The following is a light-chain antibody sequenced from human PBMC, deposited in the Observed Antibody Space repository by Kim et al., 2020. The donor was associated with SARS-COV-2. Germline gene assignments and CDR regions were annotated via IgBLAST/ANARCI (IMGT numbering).Light chain of an antibody. J-gene: IGKJ1*01. V-gene: IGKV3-20*01. CDR2: GAS. CDR1: QSVSSSY. Sequence: SPGERATRSCRASQSVSSSYLAWYRQRPGQAPSLLIYGASRRATGIPDRFSGSGSGTDFTLTITRLEPEDFAVYYCQQYGSSPWTFGQGTKVDIK. CDR3: QQYGSSPWT.